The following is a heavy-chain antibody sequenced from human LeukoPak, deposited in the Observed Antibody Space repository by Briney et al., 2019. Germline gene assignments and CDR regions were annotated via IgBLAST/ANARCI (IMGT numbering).Heavy chain of an antibody. V-gene: IGHV3-33*01. J-gene: IGHJ4*02. CDR3: ASDLVWGSYRYIDS. CDR1: GFTFSSYG. CDR2: IWYDGSNK. Sequence: RSLRLSCAASGFTFSSYGMHWVRQAPGKGLEWVAVIWYDGSNKYYADSVKGRFTISRDNSKNTLYLQMNSLRVEDTAVYYCASDLVWGSYRYIDSWGQGALVTVSS. D-gene: IGHD3-16*02.